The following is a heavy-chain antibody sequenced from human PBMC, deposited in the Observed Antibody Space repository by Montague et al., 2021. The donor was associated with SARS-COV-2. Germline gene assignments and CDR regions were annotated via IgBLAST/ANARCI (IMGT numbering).Heavy chain of an antibody. J-gene: IGHJ6*02. D-gene: IGHD3-16*02. CDR2: IYYSGST. Sequence: SETLSLTCTVSGGSVSSGSYYWSWIRQPPGKGLEWIGYIYYSGSTNYNPSLKSRVTISVDTSKNQFSLKLSSVTAADTAVYYCARGLIVYDYVWGRYRPYGMDVWGQGTPVTVSS. V-gene: IGHV4-61*01. CDR1: GGSVSSGSYY. CDR3: ARGLIVYDYVWGRYRPYGMDV.